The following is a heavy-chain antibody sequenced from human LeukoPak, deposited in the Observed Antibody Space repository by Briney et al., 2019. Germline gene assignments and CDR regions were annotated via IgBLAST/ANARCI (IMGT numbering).Heavy chain of an antibody. CDR3: ARLYTMVRGVTIDY. V-gene: IGHV4-39*07. J-gene: IGHJ4*02. CDR1: GGSVTSSTHY. D-gene: IGHD3-10*01. Sequence: PSETLSLTCTVSGGSVTSSTHYWGWIRQPPGKGLEWIGSIYHSGSTNYNPSLKSRVTISVDTSKNQFSLKLSSVTAADTAVYYCARLYTMVRGVTIDYWGQGTLVTVSS. CDR2: IYHSGST.